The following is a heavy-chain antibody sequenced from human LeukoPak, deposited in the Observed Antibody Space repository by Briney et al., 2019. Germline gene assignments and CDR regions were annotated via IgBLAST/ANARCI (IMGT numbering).Heavy chain of an antibody. CDR2: IYYSGST. J-gene: IGHJ4*02. V-gene: IGHV4-34*01. Sequence: PSGTLSLTCAVYGGSFSGYYWSWIRQPPGEGLEWIGSIYYSGSTYYNPSLKSRVTISLDTAKDQFSLNLTSVTAADTAVYYCAGTYDFWTGYFSYWGRGTLVTVSS. CDR3: AGTYDFWTGYFSY. CDR1: GGSFSGYY. D-gene: IGHD3-3*01.